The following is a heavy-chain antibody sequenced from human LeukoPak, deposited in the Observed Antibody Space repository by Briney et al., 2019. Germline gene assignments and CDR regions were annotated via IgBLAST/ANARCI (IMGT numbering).Heavy chain of an antibody. CDR1: GFTFSSYA. CDR2: ISGSGGST. Sequence: PGWSLRLSCAASGFTFSSYAMSWVRQAPGKGLECVSAISGSGGSTYYADSVKGRFTISRDNSKNTLYLQMNSLRAEDTAVYYCAKVWHKDSYDSSGYYGSFDYCGQRTLVTVSS. J-gene: IGHJ4*02. V-gene: IGHV3-23*01. CDR3: AKVWHKDSYDSSGYYGSFDY. D-gene: IGHD3-22*01.